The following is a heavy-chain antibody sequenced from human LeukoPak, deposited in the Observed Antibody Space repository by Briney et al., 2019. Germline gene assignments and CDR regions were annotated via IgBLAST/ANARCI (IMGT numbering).Heavy chain of an antibody. CDR2: INPNSGGT. J-gene: IGHJ5*02. Sequence: ASVKVSCKASEYTFTGYYMHWVRQAPGQGLEWMGWINPNSGGTNYAQKFQGRVTMTRDTSISTAYMELSRLRSDDTAVYYCARGVLGDSSGYSNWFDPWGQGTLVTVSS. CDR3: ARGVLGDSSGYSNWFDP. V-gene: IGHV1-2*02. D-gene: IGHD3-22*01. CDR1: EYTFTGYY.